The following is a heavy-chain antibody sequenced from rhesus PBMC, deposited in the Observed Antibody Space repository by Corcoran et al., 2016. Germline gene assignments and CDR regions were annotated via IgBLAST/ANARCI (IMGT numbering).Heavy chain of an antibody. V-gene: IGHV4-173*01. CDR3: ARGLSGLVSKYWYFDL. CDR2: IPGSGGNP. Sequence: QVQLQESGPGLVKPSETLSLTCAVSGGSISSNYWSWIRQPPGKGLEGIGRIPGSGGNPDSNPSLKSRVTISTDPSKNQFSLKLSSVTAADTAVYYCARGLSGLVSKYWYFDLWGPGTPITISS. J-gene: IGHJ2*01. CDR1: GGSISSNY. D-gene: IGHD3-3*01.